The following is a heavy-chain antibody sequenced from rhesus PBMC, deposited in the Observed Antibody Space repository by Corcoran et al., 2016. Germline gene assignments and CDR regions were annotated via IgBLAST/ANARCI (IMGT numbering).Heavy chain of an antibody. CDR1: GGSISSSY. CDR2: FYGTVSRT. D-gene: IGHD4-11*01. V-gene: IGHV4-169*02. Sequence: QLQLQESGPGLVKPSETLSVTCAVSGGSISSSYWSWIRKAPGKGLEWIGFFYGTVSRTHYNPARKRRVTLTVDTAKCQFSLKLSAVTAADTAVYYCVRERLTTFDFWGQGLRVTVSS. CDR3: VRERLTTFDF. J-gene: IGHJ3*01.